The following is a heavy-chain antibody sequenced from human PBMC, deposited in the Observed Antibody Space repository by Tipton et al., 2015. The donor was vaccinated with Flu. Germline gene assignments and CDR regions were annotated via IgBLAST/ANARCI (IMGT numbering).Heavy chain of an antibody. CDR2: VFYTGST. CDR1: VGSISSYY. CDR3: ARIQGGYYGSESYDT. D-gene: IGHD3-10*01. Sequence: TLSLTCSVSVGSISSYYWSWIRQPPGKGLEWIGYVFYTGSTDYNPSLNSRVTISVDTSKNQFSLELISVTAAVTAVYYCARIQGGYYGSESYDTWGQGMLVPVSS. V-gene: IGHV4-59*01. J-gene: IGHJ5*02.